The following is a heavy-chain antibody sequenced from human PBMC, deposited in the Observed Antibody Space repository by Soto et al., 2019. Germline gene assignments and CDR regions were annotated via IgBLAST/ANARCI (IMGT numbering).Heavy chain of an antibody. D-gene: IGHD3-16*01. CDR2: INAYNGNT. CDR3: AMVDVYVTPSPQDV. J-gene: IGHJ6*02. Sequence: GASVKVSCKASGGTFSSYAISWVRQAPGQGLEWMGWINAYNGNTNYAQNLQGRVTLTTDTSTSTAYMELRSLRSNDTAVYYCAMVDVYVTPSPQDVWGQGTTVTVSS. CDR1: GGTFSSYA. V-gene: IGHV1-18*01.